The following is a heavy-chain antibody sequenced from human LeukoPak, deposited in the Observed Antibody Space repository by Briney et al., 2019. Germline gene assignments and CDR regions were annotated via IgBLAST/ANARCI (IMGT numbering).Heavy chain of an antibody. CDR3: AKDGAASGKYQLLSSFDY. D-gene: IGHD2-2*01. Sequence: GGSLRLSCAASGFTFSSYGMHWVRQAPGKGLEWVAVIWYDGSNKYYADSVKGRFTISRDNSKNTLYLQMNSLRAEDTAVYYRAKDGAASGKYQLLSSFDYWGQGTLVTVSS. CDR2: IWYDGSNK. CDR1: GFTFSSYG. J-gene: IGHJ4*02. V-gene: IGHV3-33*06.